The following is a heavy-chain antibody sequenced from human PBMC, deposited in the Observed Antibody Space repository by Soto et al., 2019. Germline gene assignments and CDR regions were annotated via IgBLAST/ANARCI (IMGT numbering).Heavy chain of an antibody. Sequence: ASVKVSCKASGYTFTSYGISWVRQAPGQGLEWMGWISAYNGNTNYAQKLQGRVTMTTDTSTSTAYMELRSLRSDDTAVYYCARDIYLDVAVAGTYGYWSQGTLVTVSS. CDR2: ISAYNGNT. CDR3: ARDIYLDVAVAGTYGY. V-gene: IGHV1-18*01. J-gene: IGHJ4*02. CDR1: GYTFTSYG. D-gene: IGHD6-19*01.